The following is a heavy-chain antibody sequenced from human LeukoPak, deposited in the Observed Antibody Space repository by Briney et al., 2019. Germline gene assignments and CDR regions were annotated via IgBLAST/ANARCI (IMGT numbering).Heavy chain of an antibody. D-gene: IGHD6-19*01. Sequence: GGSLRLSCAASGFTFSSYTMNWVRQAPGKGLEWVSSISSSSSHINYADSVKGRITISRDNAKNSLYLQMNSLRAEDTAVYYCARVSEGYSSGWYQPPHLDYWGQGALVTVSS. CDR2: ISSSSSHI. CDR3: ARVSEGYSSGWYQPPHLDY. J-gene: IGHJ4*02. V-gene: IGHV3-21*01. CDR1: GFTFSSYT.